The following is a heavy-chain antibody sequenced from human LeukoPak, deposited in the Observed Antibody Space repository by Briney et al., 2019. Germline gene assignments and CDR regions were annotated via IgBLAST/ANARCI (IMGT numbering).Heavy chain of an antibody. CDR2: IYPRDADT. J-gene: IGHJ4*02. CDR3: ARHPVGSGYYIHFDY. Sequence: GESLKISCKGSGCSFSTYWIGWVRQMPGEGLEWVGIIYPRDADTRYSPSFQGQVTISADKSTDTAYLQWNSLKASDTAMYYCARHPVGSGYYIHFDYWGQGTLVTVSS. CDR1: GCSFSTYW. D-gene: IGHD3-22*01. V-gene: IGHV5-51*01.